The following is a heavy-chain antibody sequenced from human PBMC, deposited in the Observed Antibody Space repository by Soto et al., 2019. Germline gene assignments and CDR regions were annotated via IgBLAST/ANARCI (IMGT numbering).Heavy chain of an antibody. J-gene: IGHJ5*02. V-gene: IGHV3-48*03. CDR1: GFTFSSYE. Sequence: PGGSLRLSCVASGFTFSSYEVNWVRQAPGKGLEWISYITTGGGSKYYADSVRGRFTMSRDNAKNSLFLQMSSLGVDDTGVYYCAAVKEGAPDHWGQGTLVTVSS. CDR3: AAVKEGAPDH. CDR2: ITTGGGSK. D-gene: IGHD3-16*01.